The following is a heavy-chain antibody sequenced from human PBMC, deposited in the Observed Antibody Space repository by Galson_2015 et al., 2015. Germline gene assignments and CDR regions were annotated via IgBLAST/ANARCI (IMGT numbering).Heavy chain of an antibody. V-gene: IGHV1-8*01. CDR2: MNPNSGNT. D-gene: IGHD2-15*01. J-gene: IGHJ4*02. Sequence: SVKVSCKASGYTFTSFDINWVRQATGQGLEWMGWMNPNSGNTGYAQKFQGRVTMTRNPSISTAYMELSSLRSEDTAVYYCARAYCSGGTCYGFDLWGQGSQVTDSS. CDR3: ARAYCSGGTCYGFDL. CDR1: GYTFTSFD.